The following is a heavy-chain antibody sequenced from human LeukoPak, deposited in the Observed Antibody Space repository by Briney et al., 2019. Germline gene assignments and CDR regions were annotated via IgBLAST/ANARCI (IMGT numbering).Heavy chain of an antibody. D-gene: IGHD3-22*01. J-gene: IGHJ3*02. Sequence: SETLSLTCTVPGGSISSGGYYWSWIRQHPGKGLEWIGYIYYSGSTYYNPSLKSRVTISVDTSKNQFSLKLSSVTAADTAVYYCARVRSEYYDSSGYSDDAFDIWGQGTMVTVSS. CDR2: IYYSGST. V-gene: IGHV4-31*03. CDR1: GGSISSGGYY. CDR3: ARVRSEYYDSSGYSDDAFDI.